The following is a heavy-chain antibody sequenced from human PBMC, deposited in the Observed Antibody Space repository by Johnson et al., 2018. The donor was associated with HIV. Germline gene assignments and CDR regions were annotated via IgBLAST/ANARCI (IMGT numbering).Heavy chain of an antibody. V-gene: IGHV3-20*04. Sequence: VQLVESGGGVVRPGGSLRLSCAASGFTFDDYGMSWVRQAPGKGLEWVSGINWNGGSTGYADSVKGRFTISRDNAKNSLYLQMNVLGAEDTALYYCQGDRRSYHGNDAFDIWGQGTMVTVSS. D-gene: IGHD1-26*01. J-gene: IGHJ3*02. CDR1: GFTFDDYG. CDR3: QGDRRSYHGNDAFDI. CDR2: INWNGGST.